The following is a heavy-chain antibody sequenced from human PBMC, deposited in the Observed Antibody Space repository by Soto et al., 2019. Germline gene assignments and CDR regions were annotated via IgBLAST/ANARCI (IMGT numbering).Heavy chain of an antibody. D-gene: IGHD2-15*01. CDR1: GGTFSSYA. CDR3: ARDKVRQSGVVVGAATPSYNWFDP. Sequence: QVQLVQSGAEVKKPGSSVKVSCKASGGTFSSYAISWVRQAPGQGLEWMGGIIPIFGTANYAQKFQGRVTITADESASTAYMELCSLRSEDTAVYYCARDKVRQSGVVVGAATPSYNWFDPWGQGTLVTVSS. J-gene: IGHJ5*02. V-gene: IGHV1-69*01. CDR2: IIPIFGTA.